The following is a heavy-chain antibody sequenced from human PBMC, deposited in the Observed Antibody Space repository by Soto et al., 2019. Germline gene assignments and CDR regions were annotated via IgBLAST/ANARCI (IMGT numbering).Heavy chain of an antibody. D-gene: IGHD2-2*02. CDR2: IYYSGRT. CDR1: GGSISSYY. CDR3: ARGYCSSTSCYIWDNWFDP. Sequence: SETLSLTCTVSGGSISSYYWSWIRQPPGKGLEWIGYIYYSGRTNYNPSLKSRVTISVGTSKNQFSLKLSSVTAADTAVYCCARGYCSSTSCYIWDNWFDPWGQGTLVTVSS. J-gene: IGHJ5*02. V-gene: IGHV4-59*01.